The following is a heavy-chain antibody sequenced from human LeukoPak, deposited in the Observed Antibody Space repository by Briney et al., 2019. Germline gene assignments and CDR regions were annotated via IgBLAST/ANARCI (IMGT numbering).Heavy chain of an antibody. J-gene: IGHJ4*02. CDR3: AKDPGYGLYYLHY. Sequence: GGSLRLPCAASGFTFSNYGMHWVRQAPGKGLEWVAVIWYDGSNKYYADSVKGRFTISRDNSKNTLYLQMNSLRAEDTAVYYCAKDPGYGLYYLHYWDQGTLVTVSS. V-gene: IGHV3-33*06. D-gene: IGHD5-18*01. CDR2: IWYDGSNK. CDR1: GFTFSNYG.